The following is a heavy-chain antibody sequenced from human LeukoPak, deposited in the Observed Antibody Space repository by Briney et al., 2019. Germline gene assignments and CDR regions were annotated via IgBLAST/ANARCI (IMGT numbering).Heavy chain of an antibody. CDR3: AKSSSGWYGGFDY. V-gene: IGHV3-30*18. J-gene: IGHJ4*02. D-gene: IGHD6-19*01. Sequence: PGGSPRLSCAASGFTFSTYGMHWVRQAPGKGLEWVAVLSYDGSEKYYADSVKGRCTISRDNSKNTLYLQMNSLRAEDTAVYYCAKSSSGWYGGFDYWGQGTLVTVSS. CDR2: LSYDGSEK. CDR1: GFTFSTYG.